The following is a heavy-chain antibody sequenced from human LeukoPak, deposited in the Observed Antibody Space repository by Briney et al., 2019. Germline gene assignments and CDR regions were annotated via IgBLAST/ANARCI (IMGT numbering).Heavy chain of an antibody. D-gene: IGHD3-10*01. CDR2: INGDGSAS. V-gene: IGHV3-74*01. CDR3: ATGSGTFYDS. J-gene: IGHJ4*02. CDR1: TFTFSTYW. Sequence: GGSLRLSCEASTFTFSTYWIHWVRQAPGKGLVWVSYINGDGSASNYADSVKGRLTISRDNAKNTLYLQMSSLRAEDTAVYYCATGSGTFYDSWGQGTLVTVSS.